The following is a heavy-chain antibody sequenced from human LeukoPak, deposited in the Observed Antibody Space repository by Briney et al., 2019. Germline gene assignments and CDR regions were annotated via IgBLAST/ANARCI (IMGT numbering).Heavy chain of an antibody. CDR2: IWLDGSAT. CDR1: GFGFSSYD. CDR3: ARDLNREDFDY. J-gene: IGHJ4*02. Sequence: PGKSLRLSCAASGFGFSSYDMHWVRQAPGKGLEWVAIIWLDGSATYYGDSVKGRFTISRDNSNNTLYLRMNSLRVEDTAVYYCARDLNREDFDYWGQGTLVVVSS. D-gene: IGHD1-14*01. V-gene: IGHV3-33*01.